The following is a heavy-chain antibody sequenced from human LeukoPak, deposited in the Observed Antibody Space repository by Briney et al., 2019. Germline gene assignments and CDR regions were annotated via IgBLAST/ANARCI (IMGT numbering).Heavy chain of an antibody. D-gene: IGHD5-12*01. CDR3: AREVSSGFPVAYYFDY. Sequence: GGCLRLSCTASGFTFRTYSMNWVRQAPGKGLEWVSSINSRGSDEYYADSVKGRFTISRDNAKNSLYLQMNSLRSDDTAVYYCAREVSSGFPVAYYFDYWGQGTLVTVSS. CDR2: INSRGSDE. V-gene: IGHV3-21*04. CDR1: GFTFRTYS. J-gene: IGHJ4*02.